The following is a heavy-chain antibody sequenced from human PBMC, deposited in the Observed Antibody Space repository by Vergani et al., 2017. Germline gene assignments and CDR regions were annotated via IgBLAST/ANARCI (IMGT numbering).Heavy chain of an antibody. CDR3: ASGRVCSGGSCPAEDAFDI. V-gene: IGHV4-59*01. D-gene: IGHD2-15*01. CDR1: GGSISSYY. CDR2: IYYSGGT. J-gene: IGHJ3*02. Sequence: QVQLQESGPGLVKPSETLSLTCTVSGGSISSYYWSWIRQPPGKGLEWIGYIYYSGGTNYNPSLKSRVTISVDTSKNQFSLKLSSVTAADTAVYYCASGRVCSGGSCPAEDAFDIWGQGTMVTVSS.